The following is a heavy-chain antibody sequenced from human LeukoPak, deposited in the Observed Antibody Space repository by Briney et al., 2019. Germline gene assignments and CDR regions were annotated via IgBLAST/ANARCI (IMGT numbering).Heavy chain of an antibody. Sequence: GASVKVSCKASGYSFLSYGISWVRQAPGQGPEWMGWISPYNDNTNYAQKLQGRATLTTDTSTSTAYMELRSLRSDDTAVYYCARHFYGSGTYYHFDYWGQGTLVTVSS. CDR3: ARHFYGSGTYYHFDY. CDR2: ISPYNDNT. CDR1: GYSFLSYG. D-gene: IGHD3-10*01. J-gene: IGHJ4*02. V-gene: IGHV1-18*01.